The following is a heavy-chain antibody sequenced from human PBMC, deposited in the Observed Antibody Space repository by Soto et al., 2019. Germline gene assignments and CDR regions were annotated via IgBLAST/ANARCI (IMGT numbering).Heavy chain of an antibody. V-gene: IGHV4-30-4*01. J-gene: IGHJ5*02. CDR1: GGSISSGDYY. CDR2: IYYSGST. CDR3: ARMYSYGLSWFDP. Sequence: SETLSLTCTVSGGSISSGDYYWSWIRQPPGKGRDWIGYIYYSGSTYYNPSLKSRVTISVDTSKNQFSLKLSSVTAADTAVYYCARMYSYGLSWFDPWGQGTLVTVSS. D-gene: IGHD5-18*01.